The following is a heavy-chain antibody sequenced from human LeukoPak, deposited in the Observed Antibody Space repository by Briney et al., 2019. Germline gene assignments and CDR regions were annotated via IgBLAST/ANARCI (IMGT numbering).Heavy chain of an antibody. V-gene: IGHV3-53*01. Sequence: PGGSLTLCCAGSGFSVSNNYMSWVRQATGKGLEWVSGISGGGTAHYADSVMGRFTVSRDNSKNTLHLQMNSLRAEDTAVYYCARDDGRSGCAHWGQGTLVTVSS. D-gene: IGHD3-3*01. CDR3: ARDDGRSGCAH. CDR1: GFSVSNNY. CDR2: ISGGGTA. J-gene: IGHJ4*02.